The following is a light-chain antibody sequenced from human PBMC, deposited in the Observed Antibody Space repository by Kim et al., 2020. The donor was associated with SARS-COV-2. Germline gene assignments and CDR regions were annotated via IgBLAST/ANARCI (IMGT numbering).Light chain of an antibody. CDR2: RAS. CDR1: QSSDYW. V-gene: IGKV1-5*03. Sequence: ASVGDRFTITCRASQSSDYWLAWYQQKPGKAPKLLIYRASTLQSGVPSRFSGSGSETEFTLTISSLQPDDCATYYCQQYSRTPYTFGQGTKLEI. CDR3: QQYSRTPYT. J-gene: IGKJ2*01.